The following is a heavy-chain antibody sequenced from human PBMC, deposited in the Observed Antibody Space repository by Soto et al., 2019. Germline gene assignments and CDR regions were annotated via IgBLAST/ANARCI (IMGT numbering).Heavy chain of an antibody. CDR2: VSGSGTNT. D-gene: IGHD4-4*01. J-gene: IGHJ4*02. CDR1: GFTFRSYA. CDR3: AKMTTVTTLINYFDY. Sequence: EVQLLESGGGLIQPGGSLRLSCAASGFTFRSYAMSWVRQAPGKGLEWVSVVSGSGTNTFYADSVKGRFTMPRDNSKNTLYLQVNSLRAEDTAVYYCAKMTTVTTLINYFDYWGQGALVTVSS. V-gene: IGHV3-23*01.